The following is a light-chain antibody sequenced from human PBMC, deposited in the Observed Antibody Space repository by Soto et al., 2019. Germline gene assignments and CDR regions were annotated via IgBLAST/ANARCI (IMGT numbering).Light chain of an antibody. V-gene: IGKV3-15*01. CDR1: QSVSSN. Sequence: EIVMTQSPATLSVSPGERATLSCRASQSVSSNLAWYQQKPGQAPRLLIYDASTRATGIPARFSGSGSGTEFTLTISSLQSEDCAVYYCQHYNHWPYTFGQGTKLEIK. CDR3: QHYNHWPYT. J-gene: IGKJ2*01. CDR2: DAS.